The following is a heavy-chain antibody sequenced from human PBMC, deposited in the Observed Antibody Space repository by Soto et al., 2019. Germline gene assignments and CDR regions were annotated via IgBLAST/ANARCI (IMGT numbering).Heavy chain of an antibody. V-gene: IGHV3-23*01. Sequence: GGSLRLSCAASGFTFSSYAMSWVRQAPGKGLEWVSAISGSGGSTYYADSVKGRFTISRDNSKNTLYLQMNSLGAEDTAVYYCAKSSSGGELSLYLSYYGMDVWGQGTTVTVSS. CDR2: ISGSGGST. CDR1: GFTFSSYA. CDR3: AKSSSGGELSLYLSYYGMDV. D-gene: IGHD3-16*02. J-gene: IGHJ6*02.